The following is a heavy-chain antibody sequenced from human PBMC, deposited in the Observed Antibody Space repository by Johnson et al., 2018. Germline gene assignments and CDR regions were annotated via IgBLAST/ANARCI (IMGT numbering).Heavy chain of an antibody. CDR3: ARGILTGDDAFDI. Sequence: QVQLVQSGAEVKKXGSSVKVSCKTSGDTFSSYTISWVRQAPGQGLEWMGRIIPILGIANYAHKFQGRVTITADKSTSTAFMELKSLRSEDPAVYYCARGILTGDDAFDIWGQGTTVTVSS. V-gene: IGHV1-69*02. D-gene: IGHD7-27*01. J-gene: IGHJ3*02. CDR2: IIPILGIA. CDR1: GDTFSSYT.